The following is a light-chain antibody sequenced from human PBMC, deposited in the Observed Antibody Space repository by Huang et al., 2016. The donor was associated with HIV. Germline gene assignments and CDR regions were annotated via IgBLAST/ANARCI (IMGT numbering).Light chain of an antibody. CDR1: QTLLHDSDSRNY. J-gene: IGKJ3*01. Sequence: DIVMTQSPDSLAVSLGERATINCKSSQTLLHDSDSRNYLAGYQQKPGQPPKLLMHWASIRKSGVPDRFIGSGSGTDFTLTISSLQAEDVAVYYCQQYYSSPFTFGPGTNVDI. V-gene: IGKV4-1*01. CDR3: QQYYSSPFT. CDR2: WAS.